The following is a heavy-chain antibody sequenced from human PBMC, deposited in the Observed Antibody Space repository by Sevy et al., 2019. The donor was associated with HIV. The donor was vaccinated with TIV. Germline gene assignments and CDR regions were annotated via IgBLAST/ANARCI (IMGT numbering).Heavy chain of an antibody. V-gene: IGHV3-30-3*01. D-gene: IGHD2-15*01. J-gene: IGHJ3*02. CDR3: AGEGDIVVVVAATAFDI. CDR1: GFTFSSYA. CDR2: ISYDGSNK. Sequence: GGSLRLSCAASGFTFSSYAMHWVRQAPGKGLEWVAVISYDGSNKYYADSVKGRFTISRDNSKNTLYLQMNSLRAEDTAVYYCAGEGDIVVVVAATAFDIWGQGTMVTVSS.